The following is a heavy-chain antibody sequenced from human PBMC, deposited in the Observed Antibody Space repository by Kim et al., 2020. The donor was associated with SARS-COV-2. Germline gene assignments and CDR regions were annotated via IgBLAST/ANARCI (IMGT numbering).Heavy chain of an antibody. D-gene: IGHD2-2*01. CDR3: ATRPFVY. J-gene: IGHJ4*02. V-gene: IGHV3-48*04. CDR2: ISIGSDTI. Sequence: GGSLRLSCAASRFIFSTYHMNWVRQAPGKGLEWLSYISIGSDTIYYADSVKGRFTISRDNAKNSVYLQMNSLRAEDTAVYYCATRPFVYWGQGTLVTVSS. CDR1: RFIFSTYH.